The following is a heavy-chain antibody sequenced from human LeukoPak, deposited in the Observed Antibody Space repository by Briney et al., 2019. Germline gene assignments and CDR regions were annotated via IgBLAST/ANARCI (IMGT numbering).Heavy chain of an antibody. CDR2: IYHGGST. V-gene: IGHV4-30-2*01. CDR1: GGSISSGGYS. Sequence: PSQTLSLTCAVSGGSISSGGYSWSWIRQPPGKGLEWIGYIYHGGSTYYNPSLKSRVTISVDRSKNQFSLKLSSVTAADTAVYYCARHYGAGTYPLDYWGQGTLVTVSS. CDR3: ARHYGAGTYPLDY. D-gene: IGHD3-10*01. J-gene: IGHJ4*02.